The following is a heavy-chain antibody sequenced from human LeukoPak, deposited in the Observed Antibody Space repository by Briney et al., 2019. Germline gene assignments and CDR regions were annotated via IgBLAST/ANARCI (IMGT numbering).Heavy chain of an antibody. D-gene: IGHD4/OR15-4a*01. CDR1: GFTFSDHY. CDR2: ARNRGNGYTT. Sequence: GGTLRLSCAASGFTFSDHYIDWVRQAPGKGLEWVGRARNRGNGYTTQYAASVKGRFTFSRDDSENTVYLQMNSLKTEDTAVYFCARIMRVDYGTYYFDYWGQGTLVTVSS. CDR3: ARIMRVDYGTYYFDY. V-gene: IGHV3-72*01. J-gene: IGHJ4*02.